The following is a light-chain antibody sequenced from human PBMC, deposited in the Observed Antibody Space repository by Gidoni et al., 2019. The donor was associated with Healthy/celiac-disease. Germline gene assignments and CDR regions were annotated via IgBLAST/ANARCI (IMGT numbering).Light chain of an antibody. CDR3: AAWDDSLNGWV. Sequence: QSVLTQPPSASGTPGQRVTIYCSGSSSNIGSNTVNWYQQLPGTAPKLLIYSNHQRPSGVPDRFSGSKSGISASLAISGLQSEDEADYYCAAWDDSLNGWVFGGGTKLTVL. J-gene: IGLJ3*02. CDR1: SSNIGSNT. V-gene: IGLV1-44*01. CDR2: SNH.